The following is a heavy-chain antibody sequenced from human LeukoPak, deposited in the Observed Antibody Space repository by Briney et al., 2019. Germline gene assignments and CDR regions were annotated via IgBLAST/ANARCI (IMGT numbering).Heavy chain of an antibody. D-gene: IGHD6-6*01. J-gene: IGHJ4*02. V-gene: IGHV3-15*01. Sequence: GSLRLSCTASGFTFSGSAMHWVRQASGKGLEWVGRIKSETDGGTTDYAAPVKGRFTISRDDSKNTLYLQMNSLKTGDTAVYYCATYRSWADYWGQGTLVTVSS. CDR3: ATYRSWADY. CDR2: IKSETDGGTT. CDR1: GFTFSGSA.